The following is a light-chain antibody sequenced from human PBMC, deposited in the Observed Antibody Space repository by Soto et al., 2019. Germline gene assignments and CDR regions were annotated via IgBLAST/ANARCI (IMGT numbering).Light chain of an antibody. V-gene: IGKV1-5*01. CDR2: GSS. CDR1: QSIGTW. Sequence: IQMTQTPSTLSASVGDRVTITCRASQSIGTWLAWFRQKPGKAPKRLIYGSSSLQSGVPSRFSGSGSGTEFILTISSLQPEDSATYYCLQHHSFPRTFGQGSMVDI. CDR3: LQHHSFPRT. J-gene: IGKJ1*01.